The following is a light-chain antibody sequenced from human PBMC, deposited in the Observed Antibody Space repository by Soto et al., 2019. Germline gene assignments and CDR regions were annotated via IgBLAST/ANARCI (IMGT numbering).Light chain of an antibody. CDR1: QSVPRN. Sequence: EIVVTQSPAAVSLTPEDRAALSCRASQSVPRNLAWYQQRPGQAPRLLIYDASSRATGIPDRFSGSGSGTDFILTISSLEPEDFAVYYCQQSSNWPPVFTFGQGTRLEIK. J-gene: IGKJ5*01. V-gene: IGKV3-11*01. CDR2: DAS. CDR3: QQSSNWPPVFT.